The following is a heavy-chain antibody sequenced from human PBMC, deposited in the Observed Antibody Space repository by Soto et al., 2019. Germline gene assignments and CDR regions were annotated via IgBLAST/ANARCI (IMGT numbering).Heavy chain of an antibody. V-gene: IGHV4-34*01. CDR1: GGSFSGYY. CDR2: INHSGST. J-gene: IGHJ2*01. Sequence: QVQLQQWGAGLLKPSETLSLTCAVYGGSFSGYYWSWIRQPPGKGLEWIGEINHSGSTNYNPSLTSRVTISVDTSKNPFSLKLSSVTAADTAVYYCARGGYMVRGAGYFDLWGRGTLVTVSS. D-gene: IGHD3-10*01. CDR3: ARGGYMVRGAGYFDL.